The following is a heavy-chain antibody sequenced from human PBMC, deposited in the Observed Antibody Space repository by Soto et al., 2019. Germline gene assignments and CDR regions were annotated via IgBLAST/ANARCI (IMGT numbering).Heavy chain of an antibody. J-gene: IGHJ4*02. Sequence: PGGSLRLSCAASGFTFSSYWMHWVRQAPGKGLVWVSRINPEETTISYADSVRGRFTISRDNARDTVFLQMNSLGVEDTAVYYCGRGAYGDPVDSWGQGTLVTVSS. CDR1: GFTFSSYW. V-gene: IGHV3-74*01. CDR2: INPEETTI. CDR3: GRGAYGDPVDS. D-gene: IGHD4-17*01.